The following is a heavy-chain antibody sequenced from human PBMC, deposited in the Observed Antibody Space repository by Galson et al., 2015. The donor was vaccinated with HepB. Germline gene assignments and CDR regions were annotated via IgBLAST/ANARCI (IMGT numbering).Heavy chain of an antibody. V-gene: IGHV3-73*01. J-gene: IGHJ4*02. CDR2: IRSKANYYAT. D-gene: IGHD2-2*01. CDR3: IRLGDLSGYSSR. Sequence: SLRLSCAASGFIFSGSAIDWVRQASGKGPEWVGRIRSKANYYATLYVPSLKGRFTISRDDSKNMAYLHMRSLKTEDTAVYCCIRLGDLSGYSSRWGQGTLVTVSS. CDR1: GFIFSGSA.